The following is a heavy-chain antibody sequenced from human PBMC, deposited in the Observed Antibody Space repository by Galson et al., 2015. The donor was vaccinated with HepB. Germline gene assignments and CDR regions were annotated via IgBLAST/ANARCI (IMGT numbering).Heavy chain of an antibody. V-gene: IGHV3-23*01. D-gene: IGHD6-19*01. CDR3: ARDPRQFLVKYFDS. CDR1: GFTFSDYS. J-gene: IGHJ4*02. Sequence: SLRLSCAASGFTFSDYSMNWVRQTPGKGLEWVSGTSDSGAGTYYADSVNGRFTISRENSKNILFLQMDNVRAEDTAMYYCARDPRQFLVKYFDSWGQGTLVTVSS. CDR2: TSDSGAGT.